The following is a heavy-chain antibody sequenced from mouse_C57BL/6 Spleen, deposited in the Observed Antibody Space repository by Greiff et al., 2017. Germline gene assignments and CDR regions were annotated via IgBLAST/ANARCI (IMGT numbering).Heavy chain of an antibody. J-gene: IGHJ2*01. Sequence: VQLQQSGAELVRPGASVKLSCTASGFNIKDYYMHWVKQRPEQGLEWIGRIDPEDGDTEYAPKFQGKATMTADPSSNTAYLQLSSLTSEDTAVYYCSLCYDFSWDYWGQGTTLTVSS. V-gene: IGHV14-1*01. CDR3: SLCYDFSWDY. D-gene: IGHD2-4*01. CDR2: IDPEDGDT. CDR1: GFNIKDYY.